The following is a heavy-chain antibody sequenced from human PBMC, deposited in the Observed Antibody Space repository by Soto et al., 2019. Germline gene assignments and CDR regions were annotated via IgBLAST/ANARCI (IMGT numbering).Heavy chain of an antibody. CDR1: GFTFSSYA. V-gene: IGHV3-64D*08. J-gene: IGHJ4*02. CDR2: ISSNGGST. D-gene: IGHD6-13*01. Sequence: PGGSLRLSCSASGFTFSSYAMHWVRQAPGKGLEYVSAISSNGGSTYYADSVKGRFTISRDNSKNTLYLQMNSLRAEDTALYYCAKDIGYSSSWFDYWGQGTLVTVSS. CDR3: AKDIGYSSSWFDY.